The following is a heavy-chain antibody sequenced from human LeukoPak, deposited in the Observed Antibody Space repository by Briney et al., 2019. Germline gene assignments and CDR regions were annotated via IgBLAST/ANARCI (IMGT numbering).Heavy chain of an antibody. CDR1: GGFLSSYF. CDR2: IYTSGTT. V-gene: IGHV4-4*07. Sequence: SETLSLTCTVSGGFLSSYFWTWIRQPAGKALEWIGRIYTSGTTNYNPSLKSRVTMSVDTSQNQFSLKLSSVTAADTAVYYCARDGGRRSWYFDLWGRGNLVSVSS. CDR3: ARDGGRRSWYFDL. J-gene: IGHJ2*01. D-gene: IGHD1-26*01.